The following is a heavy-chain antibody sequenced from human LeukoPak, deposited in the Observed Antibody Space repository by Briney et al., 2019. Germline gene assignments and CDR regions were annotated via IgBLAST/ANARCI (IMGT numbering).Heavy chain of an antibody. Sequence: SGRSLRLSCAASGFAFSSYGMHWVRQAPGKGLEWVAVIWYDGSNNSYADSVKGRFTISRDNSKNTLYLQMNSLRAEDTAVYYCARDFVSGYDLTRLDYWGQGTLVTVSS. CDR2: IWYDGSNN. J-gene: IGHJ4*02. CDR1: GFAFSSYG. D-gene: IGHD5-12*01. V-gene: IGHV3-33*01. CDR3: ARDFVSGYDLTRLDY.